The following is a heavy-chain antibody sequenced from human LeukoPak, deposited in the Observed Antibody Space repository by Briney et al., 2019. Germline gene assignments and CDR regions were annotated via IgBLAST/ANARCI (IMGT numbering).Heavy chain of an antibody. CDR3: ARQIYGGNSGTEFFDY. D-gene: IGHD4-23*01. Sequence: GGSLRLSCAASGFTFSSYGMHWVRQAPGKGLEWVAVISYDGSNKYYADSVKGRFTISRDNSKNTLYLQMNSLRAEDTAVYYCARQIYGGNSGTEFFDYWGQGTLVTVSS. J-gene: IGHJ4*02. CDR1: GFTFSSYG. V-gene: IGHV3-30*03. CDR2: ISYDGSNK.